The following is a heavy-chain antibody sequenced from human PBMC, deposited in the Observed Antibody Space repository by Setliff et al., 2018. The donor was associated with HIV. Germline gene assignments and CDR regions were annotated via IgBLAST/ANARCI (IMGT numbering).Heavy chain of an antibody. CDR3: AREPDSIPYDY. CDR1: GGSISSSSYY. D-gene: IGHD4-4*01. J-gene: IGHJ4*02. Sequence: TSETLSLTCTVSGGSISSSSYYWGWIRQPPGKGPEWIGSFYYSGNTYYNPSLKSRVTISVDASRNQFSLKLNSVTAADTAVYYCAREPDSIPYDYWGQGTLVTVSS. CDR2: FYYSGNT. V-gene: IGHV4-39*07.